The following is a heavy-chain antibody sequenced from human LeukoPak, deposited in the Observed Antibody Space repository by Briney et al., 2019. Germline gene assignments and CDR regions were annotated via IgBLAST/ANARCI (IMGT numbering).Heavy chain of an antibody. CDR2: IGYDGVNK. CDR1: GFTFSSYP. CDR3: ARDFLRGAPDYLDL. V-gene: IGHV3-30*04. D-gene: IGHD3-10*01. J-gene: IGHJ4*02. Sequence: GGSLRLSWTASGFTFSSYPFHWVRQAPGKGLQWVAVIGYDGVNKFYTDSVKGRFTISRDDSKSTLYLQMDSLRADDTAVYYCARDFLRGAPDYLDLWGQGTLVTVSS.